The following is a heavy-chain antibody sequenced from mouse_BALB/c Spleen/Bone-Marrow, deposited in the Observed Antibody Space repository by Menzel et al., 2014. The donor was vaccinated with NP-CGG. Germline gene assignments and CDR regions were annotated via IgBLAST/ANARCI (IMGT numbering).Heavy chain of an antibody. CDR2: IDPSDSET. J-gene: IGHJ3*01. Sequence: QVQLQQSGPEVVKPGAPVKVSCKASGYTFTSYWMNWVKQRPGRGLEWIGRIDPSDSETHYNQKFKDKATLTVDKSSSTAYIQLSSLTSEDSAVYYCARDHFYSGNYKFAYWGQGTLVTVAA. V-gene: IGHV1-69*02. CDR3: ARDHFYSGNYKFAY. D-gene: IGHD2-1*01. CDR1: GYTFTSYW.